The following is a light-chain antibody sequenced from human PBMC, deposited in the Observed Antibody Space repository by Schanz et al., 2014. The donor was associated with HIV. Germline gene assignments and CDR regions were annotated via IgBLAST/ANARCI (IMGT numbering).Light chain of an antibody. CDR2: DDN. J-gene: IGLJ3*02. CDR1: ASNIGKNS. Sequence: QSVLTQPPSMSAAPGQKVTISCSGSASNIGKNSVSWYQHLPGAAPKLLIYDDNIRPSRIPNRFSGSKSGTSASLAITGLQAEDEADYYCQSYDSSLSGWVFGGGTKVTVL. CDR3: QSYDSSLSGWV. V-gene: IGLV1-51*01.